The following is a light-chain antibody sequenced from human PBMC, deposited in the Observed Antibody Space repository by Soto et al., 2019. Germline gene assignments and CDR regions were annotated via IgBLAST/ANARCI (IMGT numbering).Light chain of an antibody. V-gene: IGLV2-14*01. CDR3: NSFRTGSTYV. CDR2: DVR. Sequence: QSALTQPASASGSPGQSITIACTGTSSDIGGYNFVSWYQQHPGKAPKLLIYDVRKRPSGVSNRFSGSKSGNTASLTISELQAEDEAHYYCNSFRTGSTYVFGTGTKVTVL. CDR1: SSDIGGYNF. J-gene: IGLJ1*01.